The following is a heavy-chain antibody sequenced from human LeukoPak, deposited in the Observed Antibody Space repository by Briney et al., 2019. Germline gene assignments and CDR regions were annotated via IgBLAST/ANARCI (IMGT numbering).Heavy chain of an antibody. CDR3: ARQVFHGGSPPRLDL. CDR2: ISSSSRYI. Sequence: GGSLRLSCAASGFTFSSYSMNWVRQAPGKGLEWVSSISSSSRYIYYADSVKGRFTISRDNAKNSLYLQMNSLRAEDTAVYYCARQVFHGGSPPRLDLWGQGIQVSVSS. CDR1: GFTFSSYS. J-gene: IGHJ5*02. V-gene: IGHV3-21*01. D-gene: IGHD3-16*01.